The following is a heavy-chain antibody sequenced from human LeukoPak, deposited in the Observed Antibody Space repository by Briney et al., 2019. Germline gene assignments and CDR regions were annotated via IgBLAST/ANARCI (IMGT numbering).Heavy chain of an antibody. CDR3: ARADYGGNLMGYFDL. Sequence: SETLSLTCAVYGGSFSGYYWSWIRQPPGKGLEWIGEINHSGSTNYNPSLKSRVTISVDTSKNQFSLKLSSVTAADTAVYYCARADYGGNLMGYFDLWGRGTLVTVSS. J-gene: IGHJ2*01. CDR1: GGSFSGYY. V-gene: IGHV4-34*01. CDR2: INHSGST. D-gene: IGHD4-23*01.